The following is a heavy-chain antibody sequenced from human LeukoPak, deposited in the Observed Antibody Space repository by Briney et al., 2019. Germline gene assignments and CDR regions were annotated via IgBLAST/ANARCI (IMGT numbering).Heavy chain of an antibody. CDR2: ISGSGSNT. D-gene: IGHD1-1*01. J-gene: IGHJ3*02. Sequence: GGSLRLSCAASGFTFSTYAMTWVRQAPGKGLEWVSAISGSGSNTYYADSVKGRFTMSRDNSKNTLYLQMSGLRAEDTAVYYCARGRYWTPIWGQGTMVTVSS. CDR3: ARGRYWTPI. CDR1: GFTFSTYA. V-gene: IGHV3-23*01.